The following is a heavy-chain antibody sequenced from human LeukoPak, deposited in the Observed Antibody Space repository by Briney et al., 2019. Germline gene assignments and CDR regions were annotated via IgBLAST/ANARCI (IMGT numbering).Heavy chain of an antibody. D-gene: IGHD6-19*01. V-gene: IGHV3-21*01. Sequence: KSGGSLRLSCAASGFTFSSYSMNWVRQAPGKGLEWVPSISSSSSYIYYADSVKGRFTISRDNAKNSLYLQMNSLRAEDTAVYYCARDKSHSSGWYSSAFDIWGQGTMVTVSS. CDR3: ARDKSHSSGWYSSAFDI. J-gene: IGHJ3*02. CDR2: ISSSSSYI. CDR1: GFTFSSYS.